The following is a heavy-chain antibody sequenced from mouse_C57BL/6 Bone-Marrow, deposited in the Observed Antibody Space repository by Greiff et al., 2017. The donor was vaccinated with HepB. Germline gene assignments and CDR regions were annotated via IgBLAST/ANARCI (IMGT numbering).Heavy chain of an antibody. J-gene: IGHJ4*01. Sequence: VQLQQPGAELVMPGASVKLSCKASGYTFTSYWMHWVKQRPGQGLEWIGQIDPSDSYTNYNQKFKGKSTLTVDKSSSTAYMQLSSLTSEDSAVYYCARSVYYYGSYYYAMDYWGQGTSVTVSS. D-gene: IGHD1-1*01. CDR3: ARSVYYYGSYYYAMDY. CDR2: IDPSDSYT. V-gene: IGHV1-69*01. CDR1: GYTFTSYW.